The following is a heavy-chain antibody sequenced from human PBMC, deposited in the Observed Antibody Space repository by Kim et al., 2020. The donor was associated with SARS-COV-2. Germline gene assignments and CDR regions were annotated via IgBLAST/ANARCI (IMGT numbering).Heavy chain of an antibody. Sequence: ASVKVSCKASGYTFLNYGITWVRQAPGQGLEWMGWIGAHSGNTNYAQRLQGRVTMTADASTSTAYVELRSLRSDDTAMYYCAKDLGSRSSHVFDYWGQGTMVTV. CDR2: IGAHSGNT. D-gene: IGHD6-13*01. CDR3: AKDLGSRSSHVFDY. J-gene: IGHJ4*02. V-gene: IGHV1-18*01. CDR1: GYTFLNYG.